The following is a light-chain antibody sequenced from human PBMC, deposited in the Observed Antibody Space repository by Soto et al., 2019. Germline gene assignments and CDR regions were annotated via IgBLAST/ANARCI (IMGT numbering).Light chain of an antibody. CDR3: QQRSSWPLT. Sequence: EIVLTQSPGTLSLSPGERATLSCRASQSVSDRLAWYQQKPGQAPGLLIYDTSNRATGIPARFSGSGSGTDFTLTISSLEPEDFAVYYCQQRSSWPLTFGGGTKVDIK. CDR2: DTS. V-gene: IGKV3-11*01. CDR1: QSVSDR. J-gene: IGKJ4*01.